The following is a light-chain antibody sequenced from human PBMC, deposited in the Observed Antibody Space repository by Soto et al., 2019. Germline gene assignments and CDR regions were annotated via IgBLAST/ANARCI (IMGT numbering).Light chain of an antibody. CDR3: QHYGRSAYT. J-gene: IGKJ2*01. CDR1: QSVSSND. V-gene: IGKV3-20*01. CDR2: GAS. Sequence: EIGLTQSPGTLSLSPGERATHSCRASQSVSSNDLAWYQQKPGRAPRLLIYGASSRATGIPDRFSGSGSGTDFTLTISRLEPEDFAVYYCQHYGRSAYTFGQGTTLEIK.